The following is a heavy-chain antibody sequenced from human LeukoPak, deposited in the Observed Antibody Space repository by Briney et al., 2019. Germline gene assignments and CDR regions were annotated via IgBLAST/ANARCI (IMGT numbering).Heavy chain of an antibody. CDR1: GFIFSSYE. CDR2: ISSSGRTM. V-gene: IGHV3-48*03. Sequence: GGSLRLSCEASGFIFSSYEMNWVRQAPGKGLEWVSFISSSGRTMYYADSVKGRFTVSRDNAKNSVYLQMNSLRDEDTAVYYCARGETAVTSYLHYWGQGTLVTVSS. D-gene: IGHD4-17*01. J-gene: IGHJ4*02. CDR3: ARGETAVTSYLHY.